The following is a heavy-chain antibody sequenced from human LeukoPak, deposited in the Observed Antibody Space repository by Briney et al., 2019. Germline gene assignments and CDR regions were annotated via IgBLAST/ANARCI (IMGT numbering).Heavy chain of an antibody. J-gene: IGHJ6*03. Sequence: ASVKVSCKASGYTFTTYAMNWVRQAPGQGLEWMGWINPNSGGTNYAQKFQGRVTMTRDTSISTAYMELSRLRSDDTAVYYCARGWDYATYYYYYYMDVWGKGTTVTISS. V-gene: IGHV1-2*02. CDR2: INPNSGGT. CDR3: ARGWDYATYYYYYYMDV. D-gene: IGHD4-17*01. CDR1: GYTFTTYA.